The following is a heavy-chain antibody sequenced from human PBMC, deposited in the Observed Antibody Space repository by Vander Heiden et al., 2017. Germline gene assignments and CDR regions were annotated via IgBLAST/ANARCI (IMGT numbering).Heavy chain of an antibody. D-gene: IGHD1-26*01. CDR1: GFTFSSYA. V-gene: IGHV3-23*01. Sequence: EVHLLESGGGLVQPGRSLRPSCAASGFTFSSYAMSWVRQAPGKGLEWVSSISGSGGSTHYADSVKGRFTISRDNSKNTLDLQRNSLRAEDTAVYYCARTSGKCYFDYWGQGTPVTVSS. CDR3: ARTSGKCYFDY. J-gene: IGHJ4*02. CDR2: ISGSGGST.